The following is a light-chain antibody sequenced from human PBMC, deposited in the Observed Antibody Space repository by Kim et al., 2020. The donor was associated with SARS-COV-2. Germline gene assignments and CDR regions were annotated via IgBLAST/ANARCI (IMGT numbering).Light chain of an antibody. J-gene: IGLJ3*02. V-gene: IGLV4-69*01. CDR1: SGHSTYA. Sequence: QLVLTQSPSASASLAASVKLTCTLSSGHSTYAVAWHQHQPEKGPRFLMKLRSDGIHTKGNGIPDRFSGSRSGAERYLTITSLQSEDEADDYCQTWATGIEVFGGGTQLTVL. CDR3: QTWATGIEV. CDR2: LRSDGIH.